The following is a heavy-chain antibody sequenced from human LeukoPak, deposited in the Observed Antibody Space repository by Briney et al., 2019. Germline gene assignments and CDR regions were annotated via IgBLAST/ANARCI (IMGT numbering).Heavy chain of an antibody. V-gene: IGHV1-46*01. J-gene: IGHJ5*02. CDR1: GYTFTSYY. Sequence: GASVKVSCKASGYTFTSYYIHWVRQAPGQGLEWMGLINPSGGSTNYAQKFQGRVTMTRDTSTSTVYMELSSLRSEDTAVYYCARDILNWFDPWGQGTLVTVSS. CDR3: ARDILNWFDP. CDR2: INPSGGST.